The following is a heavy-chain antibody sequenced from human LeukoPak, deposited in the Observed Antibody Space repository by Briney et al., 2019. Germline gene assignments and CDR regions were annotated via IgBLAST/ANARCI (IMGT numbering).Heavy chain of an antibody. D-gene: IGHD4/OR15-4a*01. CDR1: GGSISGYY. CDR3: AREDPQTKVPEGMDV. CDR2: IYYTGST. V-gene: IGHV4-59*01. J-gene: IGHJ6*02. Sequence: SETLSLTCTVSGGSISGYYWTWIRQPPGEALEYIGCIYYTGSTNYNPSLNSRVTISVDTSKNQFALKLSSVTAADTAVYYCAREDPQTKVPEGMDVWGQGTTVTVSS.